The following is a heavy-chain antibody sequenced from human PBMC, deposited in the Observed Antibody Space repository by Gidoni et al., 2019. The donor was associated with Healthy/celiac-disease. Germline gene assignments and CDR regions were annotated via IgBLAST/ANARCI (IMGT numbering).Heavy chain of an antibody. CDR3: ARTPGIAAAGGIDY. CDR2: SSVSGGST. J-gene: IGHJ4*02. CDR1: GFPFSRYA. V-gene: IGHV3-23*01. D-gene: IGHD6-13*01. Sequence: EVQLLESGGGLVQPGGSLRLSCAASGFPFSRYAMSWVRPAPGKGLGGVSGSSVSGGSTYYADSVKGRFTISRDNSKNTRYLQMNSLRAEDTAVYYCARTPGIAAAGGIDYWGQGTLVTVSS.